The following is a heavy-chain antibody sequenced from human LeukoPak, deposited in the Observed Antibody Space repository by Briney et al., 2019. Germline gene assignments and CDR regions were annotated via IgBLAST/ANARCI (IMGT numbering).Heavy chain of an antibody. V-gene: IGHV3-9*01. CDR2: ISWNSGHI. CDR3: AKDRRHTVSGGYFDL. Sequence: GGSLRLSCAASGFTFDDYAMHWVRQAPGKGLEWVTCISWNSGHIGYADSVKGRFTISRGNAKNSLYLQMNSLRAGDTALYYCAKDRRHTVSGGYFDLWGRGTLVIVSS. D-gene: IGHD3-10*01. J-gene: IGHJ2*01. CDR1: GFTFDDYA.